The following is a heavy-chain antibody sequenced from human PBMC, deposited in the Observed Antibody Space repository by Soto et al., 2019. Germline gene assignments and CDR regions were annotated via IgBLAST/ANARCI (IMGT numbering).Heavy chain of an antibody. D-gene: IGHD3-10*01. Sequence: GESLKISCAASGFTFSSYAMSWVRQAPGKGLEWVSAISGSGGSTYYADSVKGRFTISRDNSKNTLYLQMNSLRAEDTAVYYCAKSVRGVIGIDYWGQGTLVTVSS. CDR2: ISGSGGST. CDR1: GFTFSSYA. CDR3: AKSVRGVIGIDY. J-gene: IGHJ4*02. V-gene: IGHV3-23*01.